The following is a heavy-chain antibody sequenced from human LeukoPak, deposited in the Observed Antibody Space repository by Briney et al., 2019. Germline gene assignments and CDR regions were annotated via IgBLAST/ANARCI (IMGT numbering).Heavy chain of an antibody. CDR3: ARVRIAARTGGYFDY. J-gene: IGHJ4*02. Sequence: SVKVSCKASGGTFSSYAISWVRQAPGQGLEWMGGIIPIFGTANYAQKFQGRVTITTDESTSTAYMELSSLRSEDTAVYYCARVRIAARTGGYFDYWGQGTLVTVSS. V-gene: IGHV1-69*05. CDR2: IIPIFGTA. D-gene: IGHD6-6*01. CDR1: GGTFSSYA.